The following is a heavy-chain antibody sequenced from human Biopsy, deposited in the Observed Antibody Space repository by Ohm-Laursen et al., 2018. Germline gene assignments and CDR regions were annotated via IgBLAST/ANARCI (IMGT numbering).Heavy chain of an antibody. Sequence: SLRLSRAASGFTFSNYQMSWIRQTPGKGLEWVSHISSGGSTIFHADSVKGRFTTSRDDAKGSLYLQMTNLRAEDTAVYYCGRSYGIMAAPVHLWGQGTLVTVSS. J-gene: IGHJ4*01. CDR1: GFTFSNYQ. CDR2: ISSGGSTI. D-gene: IGHD3-16*01. V-gene: IGHV3-11*01. CDR3: GRSYGIMAAPVHL.